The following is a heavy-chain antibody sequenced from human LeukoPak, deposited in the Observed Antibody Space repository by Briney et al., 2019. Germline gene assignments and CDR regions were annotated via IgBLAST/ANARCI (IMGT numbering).Heavy chain of an antibody. CDR3: ARAQWNYVDF. CDR2: IYYSGST. CDR1: GGSMNFSF. J-gene: IGHJ4*02. D-gene: IGHD6-19*01. V-gene: IGHV4-59*01. Sequence: PSETLSLTCSVSGGSMNFSFWTWIRQPPGRGLEWIGHIYYSGSTNYNPSLNSRVIISIDMSKNQFSLKLSSLTAADTAVYDCARAQWNYVDFWGQGALVTVSS.